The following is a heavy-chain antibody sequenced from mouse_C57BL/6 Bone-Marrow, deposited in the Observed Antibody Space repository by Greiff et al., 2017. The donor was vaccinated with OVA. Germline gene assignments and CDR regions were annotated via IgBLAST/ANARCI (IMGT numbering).Heavy chain of an antibody. CDR3: ARGGYYDDDGGAWFAY. V-gene: IGHV1-18*01. D-gene: IGHD2-4*01. Sequence: EVQLQQSGPELAKPGASVKIPCKASGYTFTDYNMDWVKQSHGKSLEWIGDINSNNGGTIYNQKFKGKATLTVDKSSSTAYMELRSLTSEVTAVYYCARGGYYDDDGGAWFAYWGQGTLVTVSA. CDR2: INSNNGGT. J-gene: IGHJ3*01. CDR1: GYTFTDYN.